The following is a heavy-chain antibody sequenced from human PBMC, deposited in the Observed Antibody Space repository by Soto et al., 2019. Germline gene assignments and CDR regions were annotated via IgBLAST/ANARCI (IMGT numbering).Heavy chain of an antibody. CDR1: GGSISSSSFY. CDR2: IYYSGST. J-gene: IGHJ6*02. CDR3: ARHWPVRYYYYGMDV. Sequence: PSETLSLTCTVSGGSISSSSFYWGWIRQPPGKGLEWIGSIYYSGSTYYNPSLKSRVAISVDTSKNQFSLKLSSVTAADTAVYYCARHWPVRYYYYGMDVGRQGPTGTVSS. V-gene: IGHV4-39*01.